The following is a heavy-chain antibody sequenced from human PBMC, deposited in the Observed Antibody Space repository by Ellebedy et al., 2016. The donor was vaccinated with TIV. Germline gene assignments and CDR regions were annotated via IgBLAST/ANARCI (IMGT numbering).Heavy chain of an antibody. J-gene: IGHJ6*02. Sequence: ASVKVSXKASGYTFTSYGISWVRQAPGQGLEWMGWISAYNGNTNYAQKLQGRVTMTTDTSTSTAYMELRSLRSDDTAVYYCARVKLERLTYYYYGMDVWGQGTTVTVSS. CDR1: GYTFTSYG. CDR2: ISAYNGNT. D-gene: IGHD1-1*01. CDR3: ARVKLERLTYYYYGMDV. V-gene: IGHV1-18*01.